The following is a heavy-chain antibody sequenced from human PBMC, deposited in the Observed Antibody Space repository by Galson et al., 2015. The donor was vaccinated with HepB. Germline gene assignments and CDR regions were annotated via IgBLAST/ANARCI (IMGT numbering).Heavy chain of an antibody. J-gene: IGHJ3*02. D-gene: IGHD7-27*01. CDR1: GFTFSRHW. CDR3: AGGDNWGTGTFDI. Sequence: SLRLSCAASGFTFSRHWMHWVRQTPGKGLVWVSHIHSDGSRTTYADSVKGRFTISRDNAKNTLYLQMNSLRAEDTAVYYCAGGDNWGTGTFDIWGQGTMVTVSS. V-gene: IGHV3-74*01. CDR2: IHSDGSRT.